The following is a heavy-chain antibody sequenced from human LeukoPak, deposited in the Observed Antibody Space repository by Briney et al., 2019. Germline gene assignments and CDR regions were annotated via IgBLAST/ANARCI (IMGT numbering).Heavy chain of an antibody. J-gene: IGHJ6*02. CDR2: ISGSSSAI. CDR3: ARSGRTVSDLLFYYCGMDV. D-gene: IGHD4-4*01. V-gene: IGHV3-48*01. Sequence: PGGSLRLSCAASGFTLSSYSMNWVRQAPGKGLEWVSYISGSSSAIYYADSVKGRFTISRDNAKNSLYLQMNSLRAEDTAVYYCARSGRTVSDLLFYYCGMDVWGQGSTVTVSS. CDR1: GFTLSSYS.